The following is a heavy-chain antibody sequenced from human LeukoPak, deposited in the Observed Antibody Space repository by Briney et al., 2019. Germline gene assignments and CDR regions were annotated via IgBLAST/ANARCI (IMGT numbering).Heavy chain of an antibody. CDR1: GFTVSSNY. D-gene: IGHD5-18*01. J-gene: IGHJ3*02. CDR2: IYSGGST. V-gene: IGHV3-53*01. CDR3: AKTSRYSYGFLSGAFDI. Sequence: GGSLRLSCASSGFTVSSNYMSWVRQAPGKGLERVSVIYSGGSTNYAGSVKGRFTISRDNSKNTLYLQMNSLRAEDTAVYYCAKTSRYSYGFLSGAFDIWGQGTMVTVTS.